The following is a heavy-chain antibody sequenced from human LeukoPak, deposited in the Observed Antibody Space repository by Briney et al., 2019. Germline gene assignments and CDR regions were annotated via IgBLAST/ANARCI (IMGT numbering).Heavy chain of an antibody. Sequence: PSETLSLTCTVSGDSISSYNWNWIRQPPGKGLEWIGSFYAGQITSYSSSLKSRVTISVDKSRNQFSLNLTSVTAADTAVYYCAEDLHYGSGRFPGNDWGPGTLVTVSS. CDR3: AEDLHYGSGRFPGND. CDR2: FYAGQIT. D-gene: IGHD3-10*01. V-gene: IGHV4-59*12. J-gene: IGHJ4*02. CDR1: GDSISSYN.